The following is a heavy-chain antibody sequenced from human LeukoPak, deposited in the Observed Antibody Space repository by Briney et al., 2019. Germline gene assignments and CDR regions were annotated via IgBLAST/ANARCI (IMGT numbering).Heavy chain of an antibody. Sequence: PGGSLRLSCAASGFTFSSYGMHWVRQAPGKGLEWVAFIRYDGSNKYYADSVKGRFTISRDNSKNTLYLQMNSLRAEDTAVYYCAKDRYGSSSWYSRFDYWGQGTLVTVSS. CDR2: IRYDGSNK. J-gene: IGHJ4*02. D-gene: IGHD6-13*01. CDR1: GFTFSSYG. V-gene: IGHV3-30*02. CDR3: AKDRYGSSSWYSRFDY.